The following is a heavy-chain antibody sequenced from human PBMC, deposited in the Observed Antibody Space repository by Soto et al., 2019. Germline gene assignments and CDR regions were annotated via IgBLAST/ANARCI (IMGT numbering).Heavy chain of an antibody. Sequence: QVQLVESGGGVVQPGRSLRLSCAASGFTFSSYGMHWVRRPPGKGLEGGAVISYDGSNKYYADSVKGRFTISRDNSKNTLYLQMNSLRAEDTAVYYCAKEGPTMVRGVIFSMDVWGKGTTVTVSS. CDR3: AKEGPTMVRGVIFSMDV. CDR2: ISYDGSNK. CDR1: GFTFSSYG. D-gene: IGHD3-10*01. J-gene: IGHJ6*04. V-gene: IGHV3-30*18.